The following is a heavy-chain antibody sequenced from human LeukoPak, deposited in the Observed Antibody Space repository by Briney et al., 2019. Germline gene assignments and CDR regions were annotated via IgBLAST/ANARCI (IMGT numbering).Heavy chain of an antibody. CDR1: GYTFTGYY. Sequence: ASVTVSCKASGYTFTGYYMHWVRQAPGQGLEWMGWINPNSGGTNYAQKFQGRVTMTRDTSISTAYMELSRLRSDDTAVYYCARGIAMVRGVGNWFDPWGQGTLVTVSS. CDR2: INPNSGGT. J-gene: IGHJ5*02. V-gene: IGHV1-2*02. D-gene: IGHD3-10*01. CDR3: ARGIAMVRGVGNWFDP.